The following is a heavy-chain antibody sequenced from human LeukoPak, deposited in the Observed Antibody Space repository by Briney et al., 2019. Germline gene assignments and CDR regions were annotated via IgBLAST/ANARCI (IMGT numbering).Heavy chain of an antibody. D-gene: IGHD3-22*01. Sequence: PGRSLRLSRAASGFTFSNYGMHWVRQAPGKGLEWVSAISGSGGSTYYADSVKGRFTISRDNSKNTLYLQMNSLRAEDTAVYYCAKSREDSSGYYLVVDYWGQGTLVTVSS. CDR3: AKSREDSSGYYLVVDY. V-gene: IGHV3-23*01. J-gene: IGHJ4*02. CDR1: GFTFSNYG. CDR2: ISGSGGST.